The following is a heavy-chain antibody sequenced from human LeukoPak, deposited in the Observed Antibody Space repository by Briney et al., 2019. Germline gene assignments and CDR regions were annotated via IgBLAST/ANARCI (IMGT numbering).Heavy chain of an antibody. CDR2: ISGSGGST. V-gene: IGHV3-23*01. CDR1: GSTFSSYA. D-gene: IGHD3-9*01. Sequence: PGGSLRLSCAASGSTFSSYAMSWVRQAPGKGLEWVSAISGSGGSTYYADSVKGRFTISRDNAKNSLYLQMNSLRAEDTAVYYCARESPFDWLYFDYWGQGTLVTVSS. CDR3: ARESPFDWLYFDY. J-gene: IGHJ4*02.